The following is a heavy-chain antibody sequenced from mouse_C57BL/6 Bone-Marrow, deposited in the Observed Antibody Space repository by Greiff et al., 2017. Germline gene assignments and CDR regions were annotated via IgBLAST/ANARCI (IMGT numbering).Heavy chain of an antibody. D-gene: IGHD2-5*01. Sequence: QVQLKESGPGLVQPSQSLSITCTVSGFSLTSYGVHWVRQSPGKGLEWLGVIWRGGSTDYNAAFMSRLGITKDNSKSQVFFKMNGLQADDTAIYYCAKRDYSNPYAMDYWGQGTSGTVSS. CDR2: IWRGGST. CDR3: AKRDYSNPYAMDY. CDR1: GFSLTSYG. J-gene: IGHJ4*01. V-gene: IGHV2-5*01.